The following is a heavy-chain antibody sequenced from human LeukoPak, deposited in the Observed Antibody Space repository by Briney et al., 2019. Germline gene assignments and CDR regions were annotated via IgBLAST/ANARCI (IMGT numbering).Heavy chain of an antibody. J-gene: IGHJ4*02. CDR3: AKISSSAESNFDY. V-gene: IGHV3-33*06. CDR2: IWPDGSKK. Sequence: PGRSLRLSCAASGFTFSTYAMHWVRQAPGKGLEWVAFIWPDGSKKYYADSVKGRFAIPRENSKNTVYLQMNDLRPEDTALYFCAKISSSAESNFDYWGQGTLLTVSS. CDR1: GFTFSTYA. D-gene: IGHD6-25*01.